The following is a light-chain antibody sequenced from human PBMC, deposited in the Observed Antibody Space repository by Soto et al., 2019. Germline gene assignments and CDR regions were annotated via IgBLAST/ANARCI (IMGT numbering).Light chain of an antibody. CDR2: AAS. V-gene: IGKV1-12*01. J-gene: IGKJ5*01. CDR1: QDISSW. CDR3: QQASSFPPT. Sequence: DIQMTQSPSSVSASVGDRVTITCRASQDISSWLAWYQQKPGKAPKIMIYAASSLQGGVPSRCSGSGSGTEFTLTISSLQPEDFATYYCQQASSFPPTFGQGTRLDIK.